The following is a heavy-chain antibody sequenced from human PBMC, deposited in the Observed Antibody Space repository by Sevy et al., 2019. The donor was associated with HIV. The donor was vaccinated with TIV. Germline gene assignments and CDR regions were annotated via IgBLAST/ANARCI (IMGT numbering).Heavy chain of an antibody. CDR2: IIPIFGTA. D-gene: IGHD2-15*01. V-gene: IGHV1-69*13. Sequence: ASVKVSCKASGGTFSSYAISWVRQAPGQGLEWMGGIIPIFGTANYAQKFQGRVTITADECTSPAYMELSSLRSEDTAVYYCARAYCSGGRCYSLAYWGQGTLVTVSS. CDR1: GGTFSSYA. J-gene: IGHJ4*02. CDR3: ARAYCSGGRCYSLAY.